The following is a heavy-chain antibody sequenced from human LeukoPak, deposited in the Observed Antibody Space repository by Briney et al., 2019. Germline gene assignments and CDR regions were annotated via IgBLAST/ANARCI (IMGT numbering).Heavy chain of an antibody. J-gene: IGHJ5*02. Sequence: SETLSLTCTVSGGSISSYYWSWIRQPAGKGLEWIGLISTSGSPKYNPSLKSRVTMSIDTSKNQFSLKLSSATAADTAVYYCARDLTTPPYNWFDPWGQGTLVTVSS. V-gene: IGHV4-4*07. D-gene: IGHD4/OR15-4a*01. CDR2: ISTSGSP. CDR3: ARDLTTPPYNWFDP. CDR1: GGSISSYY.